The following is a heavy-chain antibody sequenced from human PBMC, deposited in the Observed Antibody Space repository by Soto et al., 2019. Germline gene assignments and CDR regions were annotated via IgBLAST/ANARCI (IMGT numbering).Heavy chain of an antibody. CDR1: GFTFSNYA. CDR2: ISGSGGTA. V-gene: IGHV3-23*01. J-gene: IGHJ4*02. Sequence: EVQLLESGGGSVQPGGSLRLSCAASGFTFSNYAIHWVLRPPGKGLEWFSSISGSGGTAYYADSVQGRFSISRDSLVNTLYLKMKRLRAEDTAVYYCAKGRGHTWHFDYWGQGTLVTVSP. D-gene: IGHD3-10*01. CDR3: AKGRGHTWHFDY.